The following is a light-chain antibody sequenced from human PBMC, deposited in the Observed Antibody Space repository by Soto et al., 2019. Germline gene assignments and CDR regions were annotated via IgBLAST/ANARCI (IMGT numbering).Light chain of an antibody. V-gene: IGKV3-15*01. CDR1: QTVSAN. CDR2: GAS. Sequence: EIVMTQSPATLSVSPGERATLSCRASQTVSANLAWYQQKPGQAPRLLIHGASTRATGIPARFSGGGSGTEFTLTISSLQSEDFAVYYCQQYYTWPKTFGQGTKVEIK. CDR3: QQYYTWPKT. J-gene: IGKJ1*01.